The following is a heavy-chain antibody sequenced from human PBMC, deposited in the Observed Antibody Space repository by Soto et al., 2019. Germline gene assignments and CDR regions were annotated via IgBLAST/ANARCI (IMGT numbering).Heavy chain of an antibody. CDR1: GFSLTTSGVG. Sequence: QITLKESGPALVKPTQTLTLTCTFSGFSLTTSGVGVGWIRQPPGKALEWLALIYWDDDNPSSPYLKSRLTITQDTSKILVVHTMTNMDPADTATYFCAHRTTTVTWWFDPWGQGTLVSVSS. V-gene: IGHV2-5*02. D-gene: IGHD4-17*01. CDR3: AHRTTTVTWWFDP. CDR2: IYWDDDN. J-gene: IGHJ5*02.